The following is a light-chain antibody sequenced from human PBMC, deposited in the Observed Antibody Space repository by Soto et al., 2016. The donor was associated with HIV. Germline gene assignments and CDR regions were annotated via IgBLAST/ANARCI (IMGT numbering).Light chain of an antibody. J-gene: IGLJ1*01. CDR1: VLPKQY. CDR2: KDS. V-gene: IGLV3-25*03. Sequence: SYELTQSPSVSVSLGQTARIICSGDVLPKQYSHWYQQKPGQAPVLVIYKDSERPSGIPERFSGSSSGTTVTLTISGVQAEDEADYYCQSADSSGTYVFGTGTKVTVL. CDR3: QSADSSGTYV.